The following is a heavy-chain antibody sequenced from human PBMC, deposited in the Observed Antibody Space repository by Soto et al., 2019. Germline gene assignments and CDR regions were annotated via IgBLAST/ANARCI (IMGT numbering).Heavy chain of an antibody. CDR2: IIPIFGTA. CDR1: GGTFSSYA. V-gene: IGHV1-69*13. Sequence: SVKVSCKASGGTFSSYAISWVRQAPGQGLEWMGGIIPIFGTANYAQKFQGRVTITADESTSTAYMELSSLRSEDTAVYYCARDHCGGDCPTYGMDVWGQGTTVTVSS. J-gene: IGHJ6*02. CDR3: ARDHCGGDCPTYGMDV. D-gene: IGHD2-21*02.